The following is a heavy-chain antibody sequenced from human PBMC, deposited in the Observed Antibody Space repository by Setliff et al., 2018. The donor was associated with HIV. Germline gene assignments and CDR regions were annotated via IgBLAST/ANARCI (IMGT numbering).Heavy chain of an antibody. D-gene: IGHD6-6*01. V-gene: IGHV3-74*01. Sequence: PGGSLRLSCAASGFTFSRYWMHWVRQAPGQGLVWVSGINNDTTTTTYADSVKGRFSISRDTAKNTLYLQMNGLRGEDTAVYYCVMFSSSSGWGQGTQVTVSS. CDR1: GFTFSRYW. CDR3: VMFSSSSG. J-gene: IGHJ4*02. CDR2: INNDTTTT.